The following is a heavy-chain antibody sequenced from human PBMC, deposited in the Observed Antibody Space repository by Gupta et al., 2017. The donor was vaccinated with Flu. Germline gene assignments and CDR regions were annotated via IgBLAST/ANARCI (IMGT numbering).Heavy chain of an antibody. J-gene: IGHJ5*02. Sequence: QEQLVQSGAEVKKPGASVKISCRASGYNFSVFDIHWVRQATGQGLEWMGWVNPKSGNTGYAEKFQGRVTMTRNTSINTVHMELNSLKSEDTAVEYCARGVLTANYEINWGGPWGQGTRVPVSS. D-gene: IGHD3-16*01. V-gene: IGHV1-8*01. CDR2: VNPKSGNT. CDR3: ARGVLTANYEINWGGP. CDR1: GYNFSVFD.